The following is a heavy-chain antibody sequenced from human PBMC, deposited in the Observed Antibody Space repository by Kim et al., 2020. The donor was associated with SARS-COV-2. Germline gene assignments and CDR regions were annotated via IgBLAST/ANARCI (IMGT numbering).Heavy chain of an antibody. CDR2: ISYDGSNK. D-gene: IGHD3-10*01. Sequence: GGSLRLSCAASGFTFSSCAMHWVRQAPGKGLEWVAVISYDGSNKNYADSVKGRFTISRDNSKNTLYLQMNSLRAEYTALYYWAREPWSRLRGLTYSYYGMDVWGQWTTVTVSS. V-gene: IGHV3-30-3*01. CDR1: GFTFSSCA. J-gene: IGHJ6*01. CDR3: AREPWSRLRGLTYSYYGMDV.